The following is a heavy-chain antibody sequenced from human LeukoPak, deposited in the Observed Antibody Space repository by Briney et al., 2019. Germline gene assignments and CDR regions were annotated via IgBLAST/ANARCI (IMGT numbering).Heavy chain of an antibody. Sequence: ASVKVSCKASGYTFTSYAMHWVRQAPGQRLEWMGWINAGNGNTKYSQKFQGRVTITRDTSASTAYMELSSLRSEDTAVYYRARLLNKEQLVVLGPAGIDVWGQGTTVTVS. CDR2: INAGNGNT. D-gene: IGHD6-13*01. CDR3: ARLLNKEQLVVLGPAGIDV. J-gene: IGHJ6*02. V-gene: IGHV1-3*01. CDR1: GYTFTSYA.